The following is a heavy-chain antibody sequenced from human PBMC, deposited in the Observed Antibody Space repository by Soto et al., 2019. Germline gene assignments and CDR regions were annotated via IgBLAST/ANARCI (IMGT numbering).Heavy chain of an antibody. CDR3: AKQSSSSCYVSIDY. D-gene: IGHD2-2*01. CDR2: IGGSGDPT. Sequence: GGSLRLSCAASGFTFSTYAMSWVRQAPGKGLEWVSVIGGSGDPTYYLGSVKGRFTISRDNSKNTLYLQMNSLRAEDTALYYCAKQSSSSCYVSIDYWGQGILVTVSS. CDR1: GFTFSTYA. J-gene: IGHJ4*02. V-gene: IGHV3-23*01.